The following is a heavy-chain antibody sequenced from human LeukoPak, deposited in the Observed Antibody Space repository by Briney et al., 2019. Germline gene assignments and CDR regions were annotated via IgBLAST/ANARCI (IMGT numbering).Heavy chain of an antibody. CDR3: ARRYSNSFDY. V-gene: IGHV4-4*08. CDR1: GGSISSYF. J-gene: IGHJ4*02. D-gene: IGHD4-11*01. CDR2: ISNSGST. Sequence: SETLSLTCIVSGGSISSYFWSWIRQPPGKGLEWIGYISNSGSTNYNPSLKSRVTISRDNAKNSLYLQMNSLRAEDTAVYYCARRYSNSFDYWGQGTLVTVSS.